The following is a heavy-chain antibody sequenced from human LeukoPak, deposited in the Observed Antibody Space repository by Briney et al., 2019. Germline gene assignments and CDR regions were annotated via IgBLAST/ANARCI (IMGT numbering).Heavy chain of an antibody. V-gene: IGHV3-23*01. CDR1: GFTFSSYA. Sequence: GGSLRHSCAASGFTFSSYAMTWVRQAPGKGLEWVSVLTTGGSTYYADSVKGRFTISKDNSKNTLYLQMNSLRAEDTAVYYCAKDYSCGGDCHLSASWGQGTLVTVSS. CDR2: LTTGGST. CDR3: AKDYSCGGDCHLSAS. D-gene: IGHD2-21*02. J-gene: IGHJ5*02.